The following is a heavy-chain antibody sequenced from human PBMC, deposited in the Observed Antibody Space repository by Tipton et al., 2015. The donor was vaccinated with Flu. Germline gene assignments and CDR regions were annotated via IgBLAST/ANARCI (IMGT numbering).Heavy chain of an antibody. V-gene: IGHV4-4*07. D-gene: IGHD3-10*01. Sequence: LRLSCTVSGGSLSSFYWTWIRQPVGKGLEWIGRIYSSGITKYNPSLKSRVTMSVDTSKNQFSLSLSSVTAADTAVYYCARGSGSGTFVIFDYWGQGTLVAVSS. CDR2: IYSSGIT. CDR1: GGSLSSFY. J-gene: IGHJ4*02. CDR3: ARGSGSGTFVIFDY.